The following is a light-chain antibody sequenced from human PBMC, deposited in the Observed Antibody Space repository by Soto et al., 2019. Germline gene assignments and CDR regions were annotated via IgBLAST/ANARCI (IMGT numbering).Light chain of an antibody. V-gene: IGKV3-20*01. CDR3: QQYGSTPHT. CDR1: QSVSSSY. J-gene: IGKJ2*01. Sequence: EVVLTQSPGTLSLSPGQKATLSCRANQSVSSSYLAWYQHKPGQAPRLLMFGAGSRATGIPGRFSGSGSGTHFTLIINKLEPEDFAVYYCQQYGSTPHTFGQGTQLEIK. CDR2: GAG.